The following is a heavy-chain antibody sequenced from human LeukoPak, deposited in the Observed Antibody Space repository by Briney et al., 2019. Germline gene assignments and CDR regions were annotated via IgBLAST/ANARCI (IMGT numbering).Heavy chain of an antibody. D-gene: IGHD7-27*01. CDR1: GYTFTSYD. V-gene: IGHV1-8*01. Sequence: ASVKVSCKASGYTFTSYDINWVRQATGQGLEWMGWMNPNSGNTGYAQEFQARVTMTRDTSISTAYMELSSLRSEDTAVYYCARVKLGIEDPWGQGTLVTVSS. CDR3: ARVKLGIEDP. J-gene: IGHJ5*02. CDR2: MNPNSGNT.